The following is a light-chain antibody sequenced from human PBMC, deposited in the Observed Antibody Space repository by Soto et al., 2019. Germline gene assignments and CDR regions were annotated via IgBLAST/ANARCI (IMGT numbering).Light chain of an antibody. CDR2: DND. V-gene: IGLV1-51*01. Sequence: QSVLTQPPSVSAAPGQKVTISCSGTFSNIGNHLVSWYRQFPGTAPQLLICDNDKRPSGIPERFSGSKSGASATLGITGLQIGDEADYYCGTWDSSLSYVFGTGTKLTVL. CDR3: GTWDSSLSYV. CDR1: FSNIGNHL. J-gene: IGLJ1*01.